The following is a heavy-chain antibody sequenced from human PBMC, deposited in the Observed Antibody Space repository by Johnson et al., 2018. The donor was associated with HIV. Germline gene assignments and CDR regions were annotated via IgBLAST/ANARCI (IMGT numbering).Heavy chain of an antibody. J-gene: IGHJ3*01. D-gene: IGHD2-21*02. CDR2: ISYDGSNT. CDR3: ARDGRDLVTLGSFDV. Sequence: QVQLVESGGGVVQPGRSLRLSCAASGFTFSSYAMHWVRQAPGKGLEWVAVISYDGSNTYYADSVKGRFTLSRDNSKNTLYLKMNSLRAEDTAVYYCARDGRDLVTLGSFDVWGQGTVVTVAS. V-gene: IGHV3-30-3*01. CDR1: GFTFSSYA.